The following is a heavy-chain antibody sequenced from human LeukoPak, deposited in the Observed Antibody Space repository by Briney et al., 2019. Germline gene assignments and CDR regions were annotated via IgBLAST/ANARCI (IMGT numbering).Heavy chain of an antibody. CDR1: GGSVSSGSYY. D-gene: IGHD1-26*01. V-gene: IGHV4-61*01. Sequence: PSETLSLTCTVSGGSVSSGSYYWSWIRQPPGKGLEWIGYIYYSGSTNYNPSLKSRVTMSVDTSKNQFSLKLSSVTAADTAVYYCVRGGIVGTTARIPLFDYWGQGTLVTVSS. CDR2: IYYSGST. J-gene: IGHJ4*02. CDR3: VRGGIVGTTARIPLFDY.